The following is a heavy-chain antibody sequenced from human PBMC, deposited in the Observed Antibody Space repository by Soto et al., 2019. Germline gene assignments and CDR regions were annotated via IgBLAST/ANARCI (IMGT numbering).Heavy chain of an antibody. V-gene: IGHV3-33*01. Sequence: GESLRLACEASGVTFSSYGMHWVRQAPGKGLEWVAVIWYDGSNKYYADSVKGRFTISRDNSKNTLYLQMNSLRAEDTAVYYCAREGRGYGILTGYRWFDPWGQGT. J-gene: IGHJ5*02. CDR1: GVTFSSYG. CDR3: AREGRGYGILTGYRWFDP. CDR2: IWYDGSNK. D-gene: IGHD3-9*01.